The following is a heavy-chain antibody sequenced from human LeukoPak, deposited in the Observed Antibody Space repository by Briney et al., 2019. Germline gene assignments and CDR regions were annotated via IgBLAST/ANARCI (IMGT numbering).Heavy chain of an antibody. CDR1: RFTFSMYS. CDR2: ITSSSNYI. Sequence: GGSLRLSCAASRFTFSMYSMNWVRQAPGKGLEWLSSITSSSNYIYYADSVKGRFNISRDNIQNSLYLQMTSQRAEETAMYYCARDRGYFDNWGRGNVVTVSS. J-gene: IGHJ4*02. CDR3: ARDRGYFDN. V-gene: IGHV3-21*01.